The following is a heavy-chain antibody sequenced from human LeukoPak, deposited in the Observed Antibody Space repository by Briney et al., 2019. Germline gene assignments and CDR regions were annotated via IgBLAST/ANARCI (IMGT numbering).Heavy chain of an antibody. J-gene: IGHJ5*02. CDR3: ARSTAVVVAASTKRNWFDP. V-gene: IGHV4-34*01. CDR2: INHSGST. D-gene: IGHD2-15*01. Sequence: PSETLSLTCAVNGGSFSGYYWSWIRQPPGKGLEWIGEINHSGSTNYNPSLKSRVTISVDTSKNQFSLKLSSVTAADTAVYYCARSTAVVVAASTKRNWFDPWGQGTLVTVSS. CDR1: GGSFSGYY.